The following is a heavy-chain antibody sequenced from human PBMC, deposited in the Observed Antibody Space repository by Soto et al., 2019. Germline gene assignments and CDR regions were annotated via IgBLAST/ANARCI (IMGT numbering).Heavy chain of an antibody. CDR3: AKGFEGSWLQIWLPGAFDV. J-gene: IGHJ3*01. V-gene: IGHV3-23*01. D-gene: IGHD5-18*01. CDR1: GFTFSSYA. CDR2: ISGSGGST. Sequence: EVQLLESGGGLVQPGGSLRLSCAASGFTFSSYAMSWVRQAPGKGLEWVSTISGSGGSTYYADSVKGRFTISRENSKNPLYLQMKSLSAEDTAVYYCAKGFEGSWLQIWLPGAFDVWGQGTMVTVSS.